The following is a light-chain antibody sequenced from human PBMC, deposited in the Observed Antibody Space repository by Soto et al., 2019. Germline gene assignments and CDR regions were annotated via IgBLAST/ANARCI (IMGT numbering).Light chain of an antibody. Sequence: QPALTQPPSVSGSPGQSVTISCTGSESDFATHNSVSWYQQAPGTAPKLIIFEVNNRPSGVPDRFSESKSGNTASLTISGLRPEDEADYYCSSYISSITSHVFGTGTKVTVL. CDR3: SSYISSITSHV. CDR1: ESDFATHNS. CDR2: EVN. V-gene: IGLV2-18*02. J-gene: IGLJ1*01.